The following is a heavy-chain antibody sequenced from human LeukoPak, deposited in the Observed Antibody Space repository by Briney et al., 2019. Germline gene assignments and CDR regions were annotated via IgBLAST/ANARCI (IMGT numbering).Heavy chain of an antibody. CDR3: ARPGGRSGLAEYFQH. V-gene: IGHV4-39*01. CDR2: IYYGGST. CDR1: GGSISSSSSY. D-gene: IGHD6-19*01. J-gene: IGHJ1*01. Sequence: SETLSLTCTVSGGSISSSSSYWGWIRQPPGKGLDWIGNIYYGGSTYDNASLKSRVTISVDTSKNQFSLKLTSVTAADTAVYYCARPGGRSGLAEYFQHWGQGTLVTVSS.